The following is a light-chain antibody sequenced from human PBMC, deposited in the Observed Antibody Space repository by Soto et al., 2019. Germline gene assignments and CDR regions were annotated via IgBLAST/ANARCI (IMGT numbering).Light chain of an antibody. CDR1: SGHSSYA. CDR3: QTWGTGFQV. J-gene: IGLJ2*01. V-gene: IGLV4-69*01. CDR2: LNNDGNH. Sequence: QSVLTQSPSASASLGASVKLTCTLSSGHSSYAIAWHQKQPGKGPRYLMDLNNDGNHSKGDGIPDRFSGSSSGAERYLIFCGLQAEDEADYYCQTWGTGFQVFGGGTKLTVL.